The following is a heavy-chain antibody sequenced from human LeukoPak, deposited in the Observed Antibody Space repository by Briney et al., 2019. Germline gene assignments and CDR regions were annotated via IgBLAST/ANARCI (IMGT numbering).Heavy chain of an antibody. V-gene: IGHV4-39*07. CDR3: ARVGNPLVTVFAWFDP. Sequence: SETLSLTCTVSGGSINISSYYWGWIRQPPGKGLEWIGSIYYSGSTNYNPSLKSRVTISVDTSKNQFSLKLSSVTAADTAVYYCARVGNPLVTVFAWFDPWGQGTLVTVSS. CDR1: GGSINISSYY. J-gene: IGHJ5*02. D-gene: IGHD3-3*01. CDR2: IYYSGST.